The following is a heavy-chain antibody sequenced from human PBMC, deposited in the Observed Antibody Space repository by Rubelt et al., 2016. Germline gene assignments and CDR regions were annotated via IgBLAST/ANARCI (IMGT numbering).Heavy chain of an antibody. CDR2: IIPVFGTA. J-gene: IGHJ4*02. V-gene: IGHV1-69*01. CDR3: ATTIAIRPYYFDY. D-gene: IGHD6-6*01. CDR1: GGTFSSYA. Sequence: QVQLVQSGAEVKKPGSSVKVSCKASGGTFSSYAISWVRQAPGQGLEWMGGIIPVFGTANYAQKFQGRITMTADASTSTAYMELSSLRSEGTAVYYCATTIAIRPYYFDYWGQGTLVTVSS.